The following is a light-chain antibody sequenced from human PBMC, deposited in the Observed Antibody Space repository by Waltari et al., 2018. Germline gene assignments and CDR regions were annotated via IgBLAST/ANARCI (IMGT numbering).Light chain of an antibody. J-gene: IGKJ2*01. CDR1: QSVTTN. Sequence: EIVMTQSPATLSVSPGERAILSCTASQSVTTNLAWYQKKPGQAPRPLIAGASTRATDIPARFSGSGSGTEFALTSSSRQSEDFAVYYCHQYNDGPPFNFGQGTKLEIK. V-gene: IGKV3-15*01. CDR3: HQYNDGPPFN. CDR2: GAS.